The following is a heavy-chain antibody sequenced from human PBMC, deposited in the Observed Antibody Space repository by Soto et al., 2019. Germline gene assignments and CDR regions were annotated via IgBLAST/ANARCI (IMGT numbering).Heavy chain of an antibody. D-gene: IGHD3-10*01. J-gene: IGHJ6*03. V-gene: IGHV4-39*07. CDR1: GGSISSSSYY. Sequence: PSETLSLTCTVSGGSISSSSYYWGWIRPPPGKGLEWIGRIYHSGSTYYNPSLKSRVTISVDTSKNQFSLKLSSVTAADTAVYYCARGGGRVRGVIPEGYYYMDVWGKGTTVTVSS. CDR3: ARGGGRVRGVIPEGYYYMDV. CDR2: IYHSGST.